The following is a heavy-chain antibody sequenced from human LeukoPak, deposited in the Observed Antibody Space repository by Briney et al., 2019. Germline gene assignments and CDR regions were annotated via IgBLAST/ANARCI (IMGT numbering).Heavy chain of an antibody. CDR2: ISGSGDHT. CDR3: VKPPEWLRLRADVFET. V-gene: IGHV3-23*01. D-gene: IGHD5-12*01. CDR1: GFSFSTYG. Sequence: GGSLRLSCAASGFSFSTYGMSWVRQSPGKGLEWVSGISGSGDHTYHGDSVRGRFTISRDNSNNTLYLEMKSLIVEDTALYYCVKPPEWLRLRADVFETWGQGTKVTVSS. J-gene: IGHJ3*02.